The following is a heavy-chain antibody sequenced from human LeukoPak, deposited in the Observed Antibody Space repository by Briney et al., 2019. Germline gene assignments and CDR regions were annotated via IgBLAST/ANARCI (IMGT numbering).Heavy chain of an antibody. CDR1: GFTFSSYE. V-gene: IGHV3-48*03. CDR3: ARERTPKPYYGSGSYDRYYDH. CDR2: IRSSGSTI. Sequence: GGSLRLSCAASGFTFSSYEMNWVRQAPGKGLEWFSFIRSSGSTIFYADSVKGRFTISRDTTKNSLSVQMNSLRADDTAVYYCARERTPKPYYGSGSYDRYYDHWGQGTLVTVSS. J-gene: IGHJ4*03. D-gene: IGHD3-10*01.